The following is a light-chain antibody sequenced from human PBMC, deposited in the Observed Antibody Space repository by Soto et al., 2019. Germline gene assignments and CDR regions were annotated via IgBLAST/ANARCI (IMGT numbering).Light chain of an antibody. Sequence: QSVLTQPASVSGSPGQSITISCTGTSSDVGGYNYVSWYQQHPGKAPKLMIYDVSVRPSGVSNRFSGSKSGNTASLTISGLQAEDEADYYCSSYTSGFYAFGTGTKVTV. V-gene: IGLV2-14*01. CDR1: SSDVGGYNY. CDR2: DVS. J-gene: IGLJ1*01. CDR3: SSYTSGFYA.